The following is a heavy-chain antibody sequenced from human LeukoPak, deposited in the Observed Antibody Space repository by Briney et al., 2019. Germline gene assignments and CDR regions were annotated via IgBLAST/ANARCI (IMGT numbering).Heavy chain of an antibody. CDR2: INHSGST. J-gene: IGHJ5*02. V-gene: IGHV4-34*01. CDR3: ARVGAYSYGYIS. Sequence: PSETLSLTCAVYGGSFNGYYLSWVRQPPGKGLEWIGEINHSGSTNYNPYLKGRVTISVDTSKNQFSLKLSSVTAADTAVYYCARVGAYSYGYISWGQGTLVTVSS. D-gene: IGHD5-18*01. CDR1: GGSFNGYY.